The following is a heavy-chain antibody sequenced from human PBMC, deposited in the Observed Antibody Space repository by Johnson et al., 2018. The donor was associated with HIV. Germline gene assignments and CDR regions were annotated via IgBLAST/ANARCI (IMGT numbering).Heavy chain of an antibody. V-gene: IGHV3-30*04. CDR1: GFTFSSYA. Sequence: QMQLVESGGGVVQPGRSLRLSCAASGFTFSSYAMHWVRQAPGKGLEWVAVISYDGSNKHYADSVKGRFTISRDNSKNTLYLQMNSLRAEDTAVYYCATSTAPDALDIWGQGTMVTVSS. CDR2: ISYDGSNK. D-gene: IGHD1-1*01. J-gene: IGHJ3*02. CDR3: ATSTAPDALDI.